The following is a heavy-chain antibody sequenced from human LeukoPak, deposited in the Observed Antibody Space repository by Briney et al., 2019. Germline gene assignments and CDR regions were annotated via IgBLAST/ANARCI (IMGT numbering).Heavy chain of an antibody. J-gene: IGHJ6*03. V-gene: IGHV4-61*02. CDR2: IYTSGST. CDR3: ARLTYYDFWSGYTHYYYYYMDV. D-gene: IGHD3-3*01. CDR1: GGSISSDYYY. Sequence: PSQTLSLTCTVSGGSISSDYYYWSWIRQPAGKGLEWIGRIYTSGSTNYNPSLKSRVTISVDTSKNQFSLKLSSATAADTAIYYCARLTYYDFWSGYTHYYYYYMDVWGKGTTVTVSS.